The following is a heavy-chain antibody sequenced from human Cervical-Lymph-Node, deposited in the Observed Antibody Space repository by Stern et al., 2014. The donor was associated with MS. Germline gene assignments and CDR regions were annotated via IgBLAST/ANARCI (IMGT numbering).Heavy chain of an antibody. Sequence: QLVESGGGLVQPGRSLRLSCAASGFSFDDYAMHWVRQGPGKGLEWVSGISWNSGRKGYADSVKGRFTISRDNAKNSLYLQIKSLRAEDTALYYCAKDISYGDYFNGMDVWGQGTTVTVSS. CDR2: ISWNSGRK. V-gene: IGHV3-9*01. D-gene: IGHD4-17*01. CDR3: AKDISYGDYFNGMDV. CDR1: GFSFDDYA. J-gene: IGHJ6*02.